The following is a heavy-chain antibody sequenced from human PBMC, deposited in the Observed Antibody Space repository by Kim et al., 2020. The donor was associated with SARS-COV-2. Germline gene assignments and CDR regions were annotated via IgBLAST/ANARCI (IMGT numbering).Heavy chain of an antibody. CDR1: GGSISSSSYY. D-gene: IGHD3-16*01. CDR2: IYYSGST. CDR3: ARQMGFSYIWGSLIVEDAFDI. J-gene: IGHJ3*02. Sequence: SETLSLTCTVSGGSISSSSYYWGWIRQPPGKGLEWIGSIYYSGSTYYNPSLKSRVTISVDTSKNQFSLKLSSVTAADTAVYYCARQMGFSYIWGSLIVEDAFDIWGQGTMVTVSS. V-gene: IGHV4-39*01.